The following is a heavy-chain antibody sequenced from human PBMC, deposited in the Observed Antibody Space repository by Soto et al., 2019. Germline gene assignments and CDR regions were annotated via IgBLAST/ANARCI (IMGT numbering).Heavy chain of an antibody. CDR3: ARHYDSNPGYGIDV. Sequence: PGESLKISCRGSGYSFTNYWISWVRQMPGKGLEWMGRIDPSDSYTSYSPSFPGHVTISVDKSISTAYLRWSSLQASDTAMYYCARHYDSNPGYGIDVWGQGTTVTVSS. CDR2: IDPSDSYT. D-gene: IGHD3-22*01. V-gene: IGHV5-10-1*01. CDR1: GYSFTNYW. J-gene: IGHJ6*02.